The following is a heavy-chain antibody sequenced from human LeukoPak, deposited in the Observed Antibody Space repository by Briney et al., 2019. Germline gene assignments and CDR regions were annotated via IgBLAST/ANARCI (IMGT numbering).Heavy chain of an antibody. CDR3: ARVTQQLVQGALDY. J-gene: IGHJ4*02. D-gene: IGHD6-13*01. V-gene: IGHV3-21*01. Sequence: GGSLRLSCAASGFTFSSYSMNWVRQAPGKGLEWVSSISSSSSYIYYADSVKGRFTISRDNAKNSLYLQMNSLRAEDTAVYYCARVTQQLVQGALDYWGQGTLVTVSS. CDR2: ISSSSSYI. CDR1: GFTFSSYS.